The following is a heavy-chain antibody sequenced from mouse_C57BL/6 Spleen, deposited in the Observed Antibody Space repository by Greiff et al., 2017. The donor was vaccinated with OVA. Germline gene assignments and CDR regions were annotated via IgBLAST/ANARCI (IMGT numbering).Heavy chain of an antibody. CDR1: GFTFSSYA. D-gene: IGHD2-4*01. V-gene: IGHV5-4*01. CDR3: ARDRDYEYDGAMDY. J-gene: IGHJ4*01. CDR2: ISDGGSYT. Sequence: EVKLMESGGGLVKPGGSLKLSCAASGFTFSSYAMSWVRQTPEKRLEWVATISDGGSYTYYPDNVKGRFTISRDNAKNNLYLQMSHLKSEDTAMYYCARDRDYEYDGAMDYWGQGTSVTVSS.